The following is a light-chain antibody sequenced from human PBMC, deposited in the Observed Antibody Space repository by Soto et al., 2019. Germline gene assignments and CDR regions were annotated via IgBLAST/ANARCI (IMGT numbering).Light chain of an antibody. CDR2: AAS. Sequence: DIQMTQSPSSLSVSVGDRVTITSRASQSITTYFNWYQQKPGKAPKLLVYAASSLQSGVPSRFSGNGSGTDFTLTISSLQPEDFASYYCQQSDSYPYTFGQGTKLEMK. CDR3: QQSDSYPYT. CDR1: QSITTY. V-gene: IGKV1-39*01. J-gene: IGKJ2*01.